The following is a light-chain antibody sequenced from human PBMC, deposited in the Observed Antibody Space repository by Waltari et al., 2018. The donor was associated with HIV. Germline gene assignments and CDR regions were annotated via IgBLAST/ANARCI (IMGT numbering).Light chain of an antibody. Sequence: QSPLYQPASVSGSPGQSITIPCSGVSRKSAFFNFVSWYQLRPGKAPPLIIFGVTRRPSWISSRFSGSTAGGTASLTISDLQIEDEADYFCSSFAGTGTPMFGGGTKLTVL. V-gene: IGLV2-14*01. J-gene: IGLJ3*02. CDR3: SSFAGTGTPM. CDR1: SRKSAFFNF. CDR2: GVT.